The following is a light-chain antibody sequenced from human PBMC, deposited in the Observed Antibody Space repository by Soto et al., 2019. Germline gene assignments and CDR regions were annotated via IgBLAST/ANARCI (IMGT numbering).Light chain of an antibody. CDR2: GAS. CDR3: QQYDNWPYT. J-gene: IGKJ2*01. CDR1: QSVSNN. V-gene: IGKV3-15*01. Sequence: DIVMTQSPATLSLPPGERVTLSCRASQSVSNNLAWYQQKPGQAPILLIYGASTRATAIPARFSGSGSGTEFTLTISSLQSEDFAVYFWQQYDNWPYTLGQGTKVDIK.